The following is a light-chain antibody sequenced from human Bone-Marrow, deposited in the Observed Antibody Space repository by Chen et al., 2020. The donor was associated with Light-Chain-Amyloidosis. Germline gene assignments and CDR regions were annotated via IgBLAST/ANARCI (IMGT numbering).Light chain of an antibody. CDR3: QQYNGWPPGYS. J-gene: IGKJ2*01. Sequence: EIVMTQSPATLSVSPGERATLSCRASQSVSSNLAWFQQKPGQAPRLLFYDATTRATGIPARFSGSGSGTEFTLTISSLQSEDFAVYYCQQYNGWPPGYSVGQGTKLEIK. CDR1: QSVSSN. CDR2: DAT. V-gene: IGKV3-15*01.